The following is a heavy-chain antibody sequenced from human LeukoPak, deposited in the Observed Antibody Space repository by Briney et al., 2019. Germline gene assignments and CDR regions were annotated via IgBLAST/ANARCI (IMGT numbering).Heavy chain of an antibody. V-gene: IGHV1-2*02. J-gene: IGHJ4*02. CDR1: GYTFTGYY. CDR3: ARDSIVGATPFDY. CDR2: INPNSGGT. D-gene: IGHD1-26*01. Sequence: ASVKVSCKASGYTFTGYYMHWVRQAPGQGLEWMGWINPNSGGTNYAQKFQGRVTMTRDTSISTAYMELSRLRSDDTAVYYCARDSIVGATPFDYWGQGTLVTVSS.